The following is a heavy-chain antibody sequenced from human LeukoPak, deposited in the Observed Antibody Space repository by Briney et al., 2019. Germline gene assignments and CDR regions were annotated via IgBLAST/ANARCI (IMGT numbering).Heavy chain of an antibody. J-gene: IGHJ4*02. CDR2: ISISSGTI. CDR1: GFTFSSYS. D-gene: IGHD7-27*01. CDR3: ARDENWAFDY. Sequence: GGSLRLSCAASGFTFSSYSMTWVRQAPGKGLEWVSYISISSGTISYADSVKGRFTISRDIAKNSLDLQMNSLRAEDTAVYYCARDENWAFDYWGQGTLVTVSS. V-gene: IGHV3-48*01.